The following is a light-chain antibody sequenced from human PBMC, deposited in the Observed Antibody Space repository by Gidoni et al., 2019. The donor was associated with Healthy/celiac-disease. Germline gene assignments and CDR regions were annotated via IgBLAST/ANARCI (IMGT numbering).Light chain of an antibody. J-gene: IGKJ2*01. V-gene: IGKV4-1*01. CDR2: WAS. CDR1: QSVLYSSNNKNY. CDR3: QQYYSTLHMYT. Sequence: DIVMTQSPDSLAVSLGEWATINCKSSQSVLYSSNNKNYLAWYQQKPGQPPKLLIYWASTRESGVPDRFSGSGSGTDFTLTISSLQAEDVAVYYCQQYYSTLHMYTFGQGTKLEIK.